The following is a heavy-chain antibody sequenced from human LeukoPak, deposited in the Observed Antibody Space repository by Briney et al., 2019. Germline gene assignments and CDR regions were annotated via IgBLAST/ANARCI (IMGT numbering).Heavy chain of an antibody. D-gene: IGHD3-16*01. CDR1: GFSFSSYW. CDR3: ARGVDFDY. J-gene: IGHJ4*02. CDR2: INSDGTHR. V-gene: IGHV3-74*01. Sequence: GGSLRLSRAGSGFSFSSYWMHWVRQTPDKGLVWVSRINSDGTHRTYADSVKGRFTISRDNANKRLYLKMDSLSAGDTGIYYGARGVDFDYWGQGNQVSVSS.